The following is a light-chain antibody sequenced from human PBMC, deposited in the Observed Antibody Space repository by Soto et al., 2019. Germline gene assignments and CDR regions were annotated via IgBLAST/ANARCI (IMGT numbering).Light chain of an antibody. Sequence: EVVMTQSPATLSVSPGERATLSCRASQNVNSNLAWYQQKPGQAPRLLIYGTSTRATGIPDRFSGSGSGTEFTLTISSLQSEDFAIYHCQQYYNKPPITFGQGTRLEIK. J-gene: IGKJ5*01. CDR1: QNVNSN. CDR3: QQYYNKPPIT. CDR2: GTS. V-gene: IGKV3D-15*01.